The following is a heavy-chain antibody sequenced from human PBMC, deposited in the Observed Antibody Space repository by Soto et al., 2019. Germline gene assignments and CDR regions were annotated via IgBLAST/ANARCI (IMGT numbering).Heavy chain of an antibody. CDR1: GGSISSYH. J-gene: IGHJ6*03. V-gene: IGHV4-59*01. CDR3: AREGPYYDFWSGYYSDYYMDV. Sequence: SETLSLTCTVSGGSISSYHWSWIRQPPGKGLEWIGYIYYSGSTNYNPSLKSRVTISVDTSKNQFSLKLSSVTAADTAVYYCAREGPYYDFWSGYYSDYYMDVWGKGTTVTVSS. D-gene: IGHD3-3*01. CDR2: IYYSGST.